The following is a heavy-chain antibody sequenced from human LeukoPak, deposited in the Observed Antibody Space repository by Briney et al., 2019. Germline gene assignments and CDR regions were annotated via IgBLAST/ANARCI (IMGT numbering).Heavy chain of an antibody. Sequence: GGSLRLSCAAPGFTFSTYTINWVRQAPGKGLEWVSSISSSSDYIYYADSVKGRFTISRDNAKKSLSLQMNSLRAEDTAVYYCARANYDILTGAHYFDYWAREPWSPSPQ. V-gene: IGHV3-21*01. D-gene: IGHD3-9*01. CDR1: GFTFSTYT. J-gene: IGHJ4*02. CDR2: ISSSSDYI. CDR3: ARANYDILTGAHYFDY.